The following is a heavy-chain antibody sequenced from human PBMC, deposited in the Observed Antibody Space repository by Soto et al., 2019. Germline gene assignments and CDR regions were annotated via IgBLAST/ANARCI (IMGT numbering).Heavy chain of an antibody. D-gene: IGHD4-17*01. CDR3: ASTTTVTTRGENWFDP. J-gene: IGHJ5*02. V-gene: IGHV4-34*01. Sequence: QVQLQQWGAGLLKPSETLSLTCAVYGGSFSGYYWSWIHQPPGKGLEWIGEINHSGSTNYNPSLKSRVTISVDTSKNQFSLKLSSVTAADTAVYYCASTTTVTTRGENWFDPWGQGTLVTVSS. CDR2: INHSGST. CDR1: GGSFSGYY.